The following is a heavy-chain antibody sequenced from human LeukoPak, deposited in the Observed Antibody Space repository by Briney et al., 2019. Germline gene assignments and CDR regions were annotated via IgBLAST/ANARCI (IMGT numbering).Heavy chain of an antibody. Sequence: PGGSLRLSCATSGFTFSNHGMNWVRQAPGKGLEWVSGISPSGDIKYYADSVKGRFTISRDNSENTVYLEVISLTDEDTAVYYCAKDDAWLRYGEWSQGTLVTVSS. CDR3: AKDDAWLRYGE. CDR1: GFTFSNHG. J-gene: IGHJ4*02. CDR2: ISPSGDIK. D-gene: IGHD3-10*01. V-gene: IGHV3-23*01.